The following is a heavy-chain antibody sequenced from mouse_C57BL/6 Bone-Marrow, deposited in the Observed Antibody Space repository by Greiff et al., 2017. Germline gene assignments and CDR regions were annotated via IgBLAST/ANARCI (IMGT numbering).Heavy chain of an antibody. CDR2: IWRGGST. V-gene: IGHV2-5*01. D-gene: IGHD2-2*01. CDR1: GFSLTSYG. J-gene: IGHJ4*01. CDR3: AKFYYVYLYAMDY. Sequence: QVHVKQSGPGLVQPSPSLSITCTVSGFSLTSYGVHWVRQSPGKGLEWLGVIWRGGSTDYNAAFMSRLSITKDNSKSQVFFKMNSLQADDTAIYYCAKFYYVYLYAMDYWGQGTSVTVSS.